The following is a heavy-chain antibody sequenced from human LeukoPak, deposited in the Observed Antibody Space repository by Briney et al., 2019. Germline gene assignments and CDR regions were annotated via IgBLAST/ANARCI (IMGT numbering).Heavy chain of an antibody. CDR1: GYTFTGYY. D-gene: IGHD2-21*02. V-gene: IGHV1-2*02. J-gene: IGHJ3*02. CDR2: INPNSGGT. Sequence: ASVKVSCKASGYTFTGYYMHWVRQAPGQGLEWMGWINPNSGGTNYAQKFQGRVTMTRDTSISTAYMELSRLRSDDTAVYYCAREYCGGDCYSAAFDIWGQGTVVTVSS. CDR3: AREYCGGDCYSAAFDI.